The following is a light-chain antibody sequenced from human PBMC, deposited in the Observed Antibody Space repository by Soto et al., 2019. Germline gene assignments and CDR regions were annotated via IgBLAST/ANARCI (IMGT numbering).Light chain of an antibody. V-gene: IGKV3-20*01. CDR3: QQYGSSRRT. CDR2: GAS. J-gene: IGKJ1*01. Sequence: EIVLTQSPGPLSLSPGERATLFCRASQSVSSSSLAWYQQKPGQAPRLLIYGASSRATGIPHRFSGSGSETDFTLTISRLEPEDFAVYYCQQYGSSRRTFGQGTKVEIK. CDR1: QSVSSSS.